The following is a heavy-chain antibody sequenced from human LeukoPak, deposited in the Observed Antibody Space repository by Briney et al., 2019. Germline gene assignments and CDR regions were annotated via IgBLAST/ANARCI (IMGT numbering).Heavy chain of an antibody. CDR2: IKQDGSEK. J-gene: IGHJ4*02. Sequence: PGGSLRLSCAASGFTFSSYWMSWVHQAPGKGLEWVANIKQDGSEKYYVDSVKGRFTISRDNAKNSLYLQMNSLRAEDTAVYYCARVRACSSTSCYTAEDYWGQGTLVTVSS. CDR3: ARVRACSSTSCYTAEDY. D-gene: IGHD2-2*02. V-gene: IGHV3-7*01. CDR1: GFTFSSYW.